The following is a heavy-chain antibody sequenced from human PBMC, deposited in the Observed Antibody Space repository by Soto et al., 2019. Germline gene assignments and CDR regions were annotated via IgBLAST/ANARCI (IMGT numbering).Heavy chain of an antibody. Sequence: PSETLSLTCTVSGGSISSYYWSWIRQPPGKGLEWIGYIYYSGSTNYNPSLKSRLTMSVDTSKNQFSLKLSSVTAADTAVYYCARQGRAAAGGSFFYGLDVWGQGTTVTVSS. J-gene: IGHJ6*02. V-gene: IGHV4-59*08. D-gene: IGHD6-13*01. CDR3: ARQGRAAAGGSFFYGLDV. CDR2: IYYSGST. CDR1: GGSISSYY.